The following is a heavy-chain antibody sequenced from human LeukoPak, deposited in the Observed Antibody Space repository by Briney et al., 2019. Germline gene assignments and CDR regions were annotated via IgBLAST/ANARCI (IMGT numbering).Heavy chain of an antibody. CDR1: GFTFNSYA. J-gene: IGHJ4*02. V-gene: IGHV3-64*04. D-gene: IGHD4-17*01. Sequence: GGSLRLSCSASGFTFNSYAMHWVRQGPGKGLEYVSAVGSYGVSTYYTDSVKGRFTISRDTSKNMLYLQMTSLRAEDTALYYCAKGSTFGDLNYFDSWGQGALVSVSS. CDR2: VGSYGVST. CDR3: AKGSTFGDLNYFDS.